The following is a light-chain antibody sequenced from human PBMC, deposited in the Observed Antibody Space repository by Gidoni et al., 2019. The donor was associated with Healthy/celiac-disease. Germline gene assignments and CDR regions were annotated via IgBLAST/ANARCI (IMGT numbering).Light chain of an antibody. J-gene: IGLJ2*01. CDR1: KLGDKY. CDR2: QDS. CDR3: QAWDSSTVV. Sequence: SYELPQPPSLSVSPGQTASITCSGDKLGDKYACWYQQKPGQSPVLVIYQDSKRPSGIPERFSGSNSGNTATLTISGTQAMDEADYYCQAWDSSTVVVGGGTKLTVL. V-gene: IGLV3-1*01.